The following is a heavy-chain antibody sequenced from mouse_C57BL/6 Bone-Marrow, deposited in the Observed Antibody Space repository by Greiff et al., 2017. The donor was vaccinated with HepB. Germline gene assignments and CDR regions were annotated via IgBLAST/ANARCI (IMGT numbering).Heavy chain of an antibody. CDR1: GYTFTSYW. V-gene: IGHV1-64*01. CDR2: IHPNSGST. Sequence: QVQLQQPGAELVKPGASVKLSCKASGYTFTSYWMHWVKQRPGQGLEWIGMIHPNSGSTNYNEKFKSKATLTVDKSSSTAYMQLSSLTSEDAAVYYCAIWDSGSSSWFVYWAQGILVPVSA. J-gene: IGHJ3*01. CDR3: AIWDSGSSSWFVY. D-gene: IGHD1-1*01.